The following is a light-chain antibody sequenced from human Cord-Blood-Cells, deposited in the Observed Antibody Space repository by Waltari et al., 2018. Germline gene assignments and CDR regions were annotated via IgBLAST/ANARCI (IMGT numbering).Light chain of an antibody. V-gene: IGKV1-9*01. CDR3: QQLNSYPHLSPLT. CDR1: QCISSY. CDR2: AAS. Sequence: DFQSTKSPSSLSASAGDRVTITCRASQCISSYLAWYQKKPGKAPKLLIYAASTLQSGVPSRFSGSGSGTEFTLTISSLQPEDFAKYYCQQLNSYPHLSPLTFGGGTKVEIK. J-gene: IGKJ4*01.